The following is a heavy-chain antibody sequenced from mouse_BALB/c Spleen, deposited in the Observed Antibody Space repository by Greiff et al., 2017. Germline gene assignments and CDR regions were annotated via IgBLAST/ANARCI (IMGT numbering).Heavy chain of an antibody. CDR3: ARALRWYFDV. Sequence: VKLMESGPGLVAPSQSLSITCTVSGFSFTGYGVNWVRQPPGKGLEWLGMIWGDGSTDYNSALKSRLSISKDNSKSQVFLKMNSLQTDDTARYYCARALRWYFDVWGAGTTVTVSS. D-gene: IGHD1-1*01. CDR2: IWGDGST. V-gene: IGHV2-6-7*01. CDR1: GFSFTGYG. J-gene: IGHJ1*01.